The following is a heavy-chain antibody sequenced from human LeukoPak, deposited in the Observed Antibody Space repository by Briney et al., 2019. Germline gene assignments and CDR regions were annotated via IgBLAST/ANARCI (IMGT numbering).Heavy chain of an antibody. Sequence: GESLKISCEGSGYIFTNYWIGWVRQMPGKGLEWMGIIYPDDSDTRYSPSFQGQVTISADKSVRTAYLQWSSLKASDTAMYYCARPNITSYYDSRGYDAFDVWGQGTMVTVSS. V-gene: IGHV5-51*01. J-gene: IGHJ3*01. CDR1: GYIFTNYW. CDR3: ARPNITSYYDSRGYDAFDV. CDR2: IYPDDSDT. D-gene: IGHD3-22*01.